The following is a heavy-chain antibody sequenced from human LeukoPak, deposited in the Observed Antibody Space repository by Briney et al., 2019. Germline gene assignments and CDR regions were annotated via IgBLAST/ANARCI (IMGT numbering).Heavy chain of an antibody. Sequence: ASVKVSCKASGYTFTSYYMHWVRQAPGQGLEWMGIINPSGGSTSYAQKFQGRVTMTRDTSTSTVYMELSSLRSEDTAVYYCARGGLTGDVLGAFDIWGQGTMVTVSS. D-gene: IGHD7-27*01. CDR3: ARGGLTGDVLGAFDI. V-gene: IGHV1-46*01. CDR1: GYTFTSYY. J-gene: IGHJ3*02. CDR2: INPSGGST.